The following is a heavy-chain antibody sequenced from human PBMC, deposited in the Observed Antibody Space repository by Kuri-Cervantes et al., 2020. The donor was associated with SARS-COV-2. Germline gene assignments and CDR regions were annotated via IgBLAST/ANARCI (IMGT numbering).Heavy chain of an antibody. CDR2: IWYDGSNK. CDR1: GFTFSSYG. D-gene: IGHD2-15*01. CDR3: ARTVVVVAATIFDY. J-gene: IGHJ4*02. Sequence: GGSLRLSCAASGFTFSSYGMHWVRQAPGKGLEWVAVIWYDGSNKYYADSVKGRFTISRDSSKNTLYLQMNSLRAEDTAVYYCARTVVVVAATIFDYWGQGTLVTVSS. V-gene: IGHV3-33*01.